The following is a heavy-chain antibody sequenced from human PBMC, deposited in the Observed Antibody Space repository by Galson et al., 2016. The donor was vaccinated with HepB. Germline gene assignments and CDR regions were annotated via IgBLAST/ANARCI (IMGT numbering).Heavy chain of an antibody. CDR1: GYTFTNYY. Sequence: SVKVSCKASGYTFTNYYMRWVRQAPGQGLEWMGLIHPTSGSPNYAQKFQDRVAMTRDTSTSTVYMELSSLRSEDTAVYYCARPLLPFSGDNGYYYYGFDVWGQGTTVTVSS. CDR2: IHPTSGSP. J-gene: IGHJ6*02. V-gene: IGHV1-46*01. D-gene: IGHD4-17*01. CDR3: ARPLLPFSGDNGYYYYGFDV.